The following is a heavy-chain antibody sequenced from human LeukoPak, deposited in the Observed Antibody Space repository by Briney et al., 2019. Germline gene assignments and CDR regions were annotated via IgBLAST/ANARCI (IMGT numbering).Heavy chain of an antibody. V-gene: IGHV4-30-4*01. J-gene: IGHJ5*02. CDR3: ARVGSSWYRWFDP. CDR2: IYYSGST. CDR1: GGSISSGDYY. Sequence: SETLSLTCTVSGGSISSGDYYWSWIRQPPGKGLEWIGYIYYSGSTYYNPSLKSRVTISVDTSKNQFSLKLSSVTAADTAVYYCARVGSSWYRWFDPWGQGTLVTVSS. D-gene: IGHD6-13*01.